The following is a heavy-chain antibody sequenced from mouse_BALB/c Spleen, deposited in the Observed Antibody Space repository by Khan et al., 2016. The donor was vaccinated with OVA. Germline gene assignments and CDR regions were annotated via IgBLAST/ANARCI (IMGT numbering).Heavy chain of an antibody. Sequence: EVELVESGGDLVKPGGSLKLSCAASGFTFSSYSMSWVRQTPDKRLEWVATISSGGDYTYYPDNVTGRFTISRDNAKNTLYLQMSSLKSEDTARYYCASHLTGSFAYWGQGTLVTVSA. CDR1: GFTFSSYS. J-gene: IGHJ3*01. CDR2: ISSGGDYT. CDR3: ASHLTGSFAY. V-gene: IGHV5-6*01. D-gene: IGHD4-1*01.